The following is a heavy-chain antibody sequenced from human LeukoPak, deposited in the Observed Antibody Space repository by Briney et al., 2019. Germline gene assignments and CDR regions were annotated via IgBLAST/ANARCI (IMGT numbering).Heavy chain of an antibody. D-gene: IGHD6-6*01. CDR1: GFTFSSYA. CDR3: ARDAYSSSSGWLDP. V-gene: IGHV3-30-3*01. CDR2: ISYDGSNK. J-gene: IGHJ5*02. Sequence: PGGSLRLSCAASGFTFSSYAMHWVRQAPGKGLEWVAVISYDGSNKYYADSVKGRFTISRDDSRNTLYLQMNSLRAEDTAVYYCARDAYSSSSGWLDPWGQGTLVAVSS.